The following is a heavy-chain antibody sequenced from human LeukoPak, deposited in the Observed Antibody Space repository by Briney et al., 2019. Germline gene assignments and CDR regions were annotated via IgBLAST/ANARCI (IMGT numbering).Heavy chain of an antibody. CDR2: ISSSSSHI. Sequence: GGSLRLSCAASGFTFSSYSMNWVRQAPGKGLEWVSSISSSSSHIYYADSVKGRFTISRDNAKNSLYLQMNSLRAEDTAVYYCARQVGDYGPDYWGQGTLVTVSS. CDR1: GFTFSSYS. J-gene: IGHJ4*02. D-gene: IGHD3-10*01. CDR3: ARQVGDYGPDY. V-gene: IGHV3-21*01.